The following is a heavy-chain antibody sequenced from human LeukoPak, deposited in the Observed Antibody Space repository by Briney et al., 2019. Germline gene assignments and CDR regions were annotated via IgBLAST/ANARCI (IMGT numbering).Heavy chain of an antibody. CDR3: ARVQGGGYCSSTSCYSRTNWFDP. D-gene: IGHD2-2*01. J-gene: IGHJ5*02. V-gene: IGHV1-2*06. CDR2: INPNSGGT. Sequence: GSVKVSCKASGYTFTGDYMHWVRQAPGQGLEWMGRINPNSGGTNYAQKFQGRVTMTRDTSISTAYMELSRLRSDDTAVYYCARVQGGGYCSSTSCYSRTNWFDPWGQGTLVTVSS. CDR1: GYTFTGDY.